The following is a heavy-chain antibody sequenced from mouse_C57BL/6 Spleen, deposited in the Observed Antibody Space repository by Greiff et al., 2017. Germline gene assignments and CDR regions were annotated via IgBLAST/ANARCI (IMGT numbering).Heavy chain of an antibody. CDR3: ARDDGYYAMDY. D-gene: IGHD2-3*01. V-gene: IGHV1-80*01. CDR2: IYPGDGDT. Sequence: LVESGAELVKPGASVKISCKASGYAFSSYWMNWVKQRPGKGLEWIGQIYPGDGDTNYNGKFKGKATLTADKSSSTAYMQLSSLTSEDSAVYFCARDDGYYAMDYWGQGTSVTVSS. J-gene: IGHJ4*01. CDR1: GYAFSSYW.